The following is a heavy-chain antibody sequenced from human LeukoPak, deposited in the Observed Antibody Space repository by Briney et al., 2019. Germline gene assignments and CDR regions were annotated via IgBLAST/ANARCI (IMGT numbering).Heavy chain of an antibody. CDR3: ARLTYGSGSYFDY. Sequence: SVKVSCKASGGTFSSYAISWVRQAPGQGLEWMGGIIPIFGTATYAQKFQGRVTITADKSTSTAYMELSSLRSEDTAVYYCARLTYGSGSYFDYWGQGTLVTVSS. V-gene: IGHV1-69*06. CDR2: IIPIFGTA. J-gene: IGHJ4*02. CDR1: GGTFSSYA. D-gene: IGHD3-10*01.